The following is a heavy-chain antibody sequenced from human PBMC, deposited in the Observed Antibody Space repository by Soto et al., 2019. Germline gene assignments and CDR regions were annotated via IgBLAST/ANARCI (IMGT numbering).Heavy chain of an antibody. CDR3: ARDKEVRGFSYYGMDV. V-gene: IGHV4-39*07. CDR1: GDSTNTYEYY. D-gene: IGHD3-10*01. CDR2: LYFRGSP. Sequence: SQTLSLTCSVSGDSTNTYEYYLGWIRQPQGKGLEWIGSLYFRGSPHYNPSLQTRVTISVDTSKSQFSLKLSSVTAADTAVYYCARDKEVRGFSYYGMDVWGQGTTVTVSS. J-gene: IGHJ6*02.